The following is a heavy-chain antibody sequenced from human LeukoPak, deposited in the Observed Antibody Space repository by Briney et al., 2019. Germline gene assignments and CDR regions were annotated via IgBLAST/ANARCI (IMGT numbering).Heavy chain of an antibody. CDR2: IYTSGST. D-gene: IGHD3-10*01. CDR3: ARDFASHGSGRGYGY. CDR1: GGSISNGSYY. J-gene: IGHJ4*02. V-gene: IGHV4-61*02. Sequence: ASETLSLTCTVSGGSISNGSYYWSWVRQPAGKGLEWIGRIYTSGSTNYNPSLKSRVTISIDTSKNQFSLKLTSVTAADTAVYFCARDFASHGSGRGYGYWGQGTLVTVSS.